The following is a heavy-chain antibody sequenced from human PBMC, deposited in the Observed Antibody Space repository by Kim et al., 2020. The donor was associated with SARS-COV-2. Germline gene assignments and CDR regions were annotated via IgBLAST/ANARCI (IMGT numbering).Heavy chain of an antibody. J-gene: IGHJ4*01. CDR1: GFTFSSYS. CDR3: ARSGGRGYSGTGSYFDS. CDR2: ISTTGNYI. V-gene: IGHV3-21*01. D-gene: IGHD3-10*01. Sequence: GGSLRLSCAASGFTFSSYSMIWVRQAPGGGLEWVSLISTTGNYIYYADSLKGRLTISRDNTKNSLFLQMNSLRADDTAVYYCARSGGRGYSGTGSYFDS.